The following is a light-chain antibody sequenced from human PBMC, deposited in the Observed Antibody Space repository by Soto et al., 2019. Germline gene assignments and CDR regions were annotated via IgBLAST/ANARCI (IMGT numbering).Light chain of an antibody. CDR1: SGHSSYA. V-gene: IGLV4-69*01. Sequence: QPVLTQSPSASASLGASVKLTCTLSSGHSSYAIAWHQQQPEKGPRYLMKVNSDGSPSKGDGIPDRFSGSSSGAERYLTISSLQSGDEADYYCQTWGTGIGVFGGGTKVTVL. CDR2: VNSDGSP. J-gene: IGLJ3*02. CDR3: QTWGTGIGV.